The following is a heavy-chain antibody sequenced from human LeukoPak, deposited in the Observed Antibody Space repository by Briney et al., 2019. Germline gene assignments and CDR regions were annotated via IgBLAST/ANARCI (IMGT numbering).Heavy chain of an antibody. CDR3: AREVYCSSTSCYLGWFDP. Sequence: ASVKVSCKASGYTFTSYGISWVRQAPGQGLEWMGWISAYNGNTNYAQKLQGRVTMTTDTSTGTAYMELRSLRSDDTAVYYCAREVYCSSTSCYLGWFDPWGQGTLVTVSS. CDR2: ISAYNGNT. V-gene: IGHV1-18*01. CDR1: GYTFTSYG. J-gene: IGHJ5*02. D-gene: IGHD2-2*01.